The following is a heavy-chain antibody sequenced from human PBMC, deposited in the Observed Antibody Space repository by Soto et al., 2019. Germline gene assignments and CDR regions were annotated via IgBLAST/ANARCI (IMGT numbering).Heavy chain of an antibody. V-gene: IGHV3-21*02. J-gene: IGHJ4*02. CDR3: APTGWRISDY. CDR2: ISGRSSYI. CDR1: GITYNNYT. Sequence: EVRLVESGGGLVKPGGSLRLSCVASGITYNNYTMNWVRQAPGKGLEWVASISGRSSYIYDADSLRGRFTISRDNTKTSLLLKMNHMRAEATAVYCCAPTGWRISDYWGQGTLGTVSS.